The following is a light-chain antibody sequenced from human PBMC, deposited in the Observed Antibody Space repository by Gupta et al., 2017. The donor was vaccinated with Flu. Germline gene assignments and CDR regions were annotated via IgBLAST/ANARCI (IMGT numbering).Light chain of an antibody. CDR2: DIS. V-gene: IGLV2-11*01. CDR3: CAHAGSSIWV. Sequence: QSALTQPRSVSGSPGQSGTISCTGTTSDVGGHDFISWYHQSAGEAPKLILYDISKRPSGVPNRFSGSKSGNTASLTISGLQGEDEGDFYGCAHAGSSIWVFGGGTRLTVL. CDR1: TSDVGGHDF. J-gene: IGLJ3*02.